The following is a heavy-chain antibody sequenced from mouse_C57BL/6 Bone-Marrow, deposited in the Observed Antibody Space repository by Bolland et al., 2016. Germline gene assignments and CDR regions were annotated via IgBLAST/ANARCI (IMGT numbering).Heavy chain of an antibody. J-gene: IGHJ3*01. D-gene: IGHD2-4*01. CDR2: IDRSDSET. CDR3: ARYDWGFAY. V-gene: IGHV1-52*01. Sequence: IDRSDSETHYNQKFKDKATLTVDKSSSTAYMQLSSLTSEDSAVYYCARYDWGFAYWGQGTLV.